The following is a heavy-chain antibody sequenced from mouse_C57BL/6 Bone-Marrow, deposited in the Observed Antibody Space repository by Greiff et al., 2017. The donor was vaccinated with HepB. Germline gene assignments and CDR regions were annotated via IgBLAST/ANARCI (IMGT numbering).Heavy chain of an antibody. CDR3: ARGTTVVANRYFDV. CDR1: GYTFTDYY. CDR2: IYPGSGNT. Sequence: VQLQQSGAELVRPGASVKLSCKASGYTFTDYYINWVKQRPGQGLEWIARIYPGSGNTYYNEKFKGKATLTAEKSSSTAYMQLSSLTSEDSAVYFCARGTTVVANRYFDVWGTGTTVTVSS. V-gene: IGHV1-76*01. D-gene: IGHD1-1*01. J-gene: IGHJ1*03.